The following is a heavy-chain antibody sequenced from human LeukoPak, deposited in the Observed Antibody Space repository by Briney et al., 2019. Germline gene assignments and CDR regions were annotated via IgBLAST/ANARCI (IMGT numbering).Heavy chain of an antibody. CDR1: GFTFSSYA. J-gene: IGHJ3*02. D-gene: IGHD3-22*01. CDR3: AKSLQNYYDSSGPTHDAFDI. Sequence: PGGSLRLSCAASGFTFSSYAMSWVRQAPGKGLEWVSAISGSGGSTYYADSVKGRFTISRDNSKNTLYLQMNSLRAEDTAVYYCAKSLQNYYDSSGPTHDAFDIWGQGTMVTVSS. V-gene: IGHV3-23*01. CDR2: ISGSGGST.